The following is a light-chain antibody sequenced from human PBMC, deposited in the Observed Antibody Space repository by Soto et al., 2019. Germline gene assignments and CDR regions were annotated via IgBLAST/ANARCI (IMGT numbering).Light chain of an antibody. J-gene: IGLJ3*02. Sequence: QSALTQPASVSGSPGQSITISCTGTSTDVGGYNYVSWYQQHPGKAPKLVISEDSGRPSGVSNRFSGSKSGNTASLTISRRQPEDEADYHCSSYATSDTGVFGGGTKLTVL. CDR1: STDVGGYNY. CDR3: SSYATSDTGV. V-gene: IGLV2-14*01. CDR2: EDS.